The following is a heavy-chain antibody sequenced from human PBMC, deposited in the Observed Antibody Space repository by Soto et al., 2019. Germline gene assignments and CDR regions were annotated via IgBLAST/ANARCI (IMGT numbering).Heavy chain of an antibody. Sequence: EVHLVESGGGLVQPGGSLRLSWAASGFIFSDYGLTWVRQAPGKGLEWVSQINAPSTSTLYADSVRGRFTISRDNAKNSVYLQMSSLSDEDTAVYYCTRDPEGDLDCEYWGQGTLVTVSS. D-gene: IGHD2-21*02. J-gene: IGHJ4*02. CDR1: GFIFSDYG. CDR3: TRDPEGDLDCEY. CDR2: INAPSTST. V-gene: IGHV3-48*02.